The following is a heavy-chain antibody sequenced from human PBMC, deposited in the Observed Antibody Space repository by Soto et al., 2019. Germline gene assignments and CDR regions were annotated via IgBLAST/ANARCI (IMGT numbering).Heavy chain of an antibody. D-gene: IGHD3-10*01. CDR3: ARGPGASGTYHYFFDY. Sequence: PSETLSLTCAVYGGSFSSYWWSWIRQPPGKGLEWIGYIYYTGSTNYNPSLKSRVTISLDASKNQFSLNLNSATAADTAVYYCARGPGASGTYHYFFDYWGPGTLVTVSS. CDR2: IYYTGST. V-gene: IGHV4-59*01. CDR1: GGSFSSYW. J-gene: IGHJ4*02.